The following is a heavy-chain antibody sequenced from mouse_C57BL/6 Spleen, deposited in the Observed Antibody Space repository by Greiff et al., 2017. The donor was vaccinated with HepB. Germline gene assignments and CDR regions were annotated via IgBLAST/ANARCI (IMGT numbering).Heavy chain of an antibody. Sequence: QVQLQQSGAELVRPGSSVKLSCKASGYTFTSYWMHWVKQRPIQGLEWIGNIDPPDSETHYNQKFKDKATLTVDKSSSTAYMQLSSLTSEDSAVYYCARDGDYDGYFDVWGTGTTVTVSS. CDR2: IDPPDSET. CDR1: GYTFTSYW. V-gene: IGHV1-52*01. CDR3: ARDGDYDGYFDV. D-gene: IGHD2-3*01. J-gene: IGHJ1*03.